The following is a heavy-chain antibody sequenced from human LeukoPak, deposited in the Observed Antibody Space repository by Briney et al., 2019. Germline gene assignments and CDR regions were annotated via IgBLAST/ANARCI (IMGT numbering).Heavy chain of an antibody. Sequence: ASVKVSCKASGYTFTSYYMHWVRQAPGQGLEWMGIINPSGGSTSYAQKFQGRVTMTWDTSTSTVYMELSSLRSEDTAVYYCARDTTGGEYSSSSIDYWGQGTLVTVSS. J-gene: IGHJ4*02. CDR1: GYTFTSYY. V-gene: IGHV1-46*01. CDR3: ARDTTGGEYSSSSIDY. CDR2: INPSGGST. D-gene: IGHD6-6*01.